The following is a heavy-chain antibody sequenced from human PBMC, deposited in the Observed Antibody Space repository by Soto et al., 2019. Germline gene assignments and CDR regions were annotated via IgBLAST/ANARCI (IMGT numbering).Heavy chain of an antibody. CDR1: GYNFISYG. J-gene: IGHJ6*01. D-gene: IGHD6-13*01. Sequence: QLVQSGAEAKKPGASVTVSCRASGYNFISYGIAWVRQAPGEGLEWMGWISANNGYTKYAQKFRGRVTMTTDTPMTTAYMEMRSLTSDDTAVYYCVRARWVVAGGSPPWGYYGMDVWGQGTTVTVS. V-gene: IGHV1-18*01. CDR2: ISANNGYT. CDR3: VRARWVVAGGSPPWGYYGMDV.